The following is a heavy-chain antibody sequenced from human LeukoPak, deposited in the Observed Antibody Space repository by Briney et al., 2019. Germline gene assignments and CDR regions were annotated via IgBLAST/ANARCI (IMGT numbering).Heavy chain of an antibody. CDR1: GFTFSSYG. D-gene: IGHD3-10*01. J-gene: IGHJ4*02. CDR3: AKAVGELYPLSGY. V-gene: IGHV3-30*18. CDR2: ISYDGSNK. Sequence: PGRSLRLSCAASGFTFSSYGMHWVRQAPGKGLEWVALISYDGSNKYSADSVKGRFTISRDNSKNTLYLQMNSLRPEDTAVYYCAKAVGELYPLSGYWGQGTLVTVSS.